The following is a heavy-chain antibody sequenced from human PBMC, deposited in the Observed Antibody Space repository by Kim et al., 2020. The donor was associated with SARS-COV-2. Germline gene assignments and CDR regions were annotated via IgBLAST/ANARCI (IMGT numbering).Heavy chain of an antibody. V-gene: IGHV4-31*03. D-gene: IGHD6-13*01. CDR2: IYYSGST. J-gene: IGHJ6*02. Sequence: SETLSLTCTVSGGSISSGGYYWSWIRQHPGKGLEWIGYIYYSGSTYYNPSLKSRVTISVDTSKNQFSLKLSSVTAADTAVYYCARAPGIAAAGTPNYYYYGMDVWGQGTTVTVSS. CDR3: ARAPGIAAAGTPNYYYYGMDV. CDR1: GGSISSGGYY.